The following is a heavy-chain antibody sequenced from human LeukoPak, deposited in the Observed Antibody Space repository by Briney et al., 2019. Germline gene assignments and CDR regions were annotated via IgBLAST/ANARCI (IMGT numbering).Heavy chain of an antibody. V-gene: IGHV4-59*01. CDR1: GGSISSYY. CDR2: IYYSGST. J-gene: IGHJ3*02. D-gene: IGHD3-22*01. CDR3: ARRYYYDSSGYGYAFDI. Sequence: SETLSLTCTVSGGSISSYYWSWIRQPPGKGLEWIGYIYYSGSTNYNPSLKSRVTISVDTSKNQFSLKLSSVTAADTAVYYCARRYYYDSSGYGYAFDIWGQGTMVTVSS.